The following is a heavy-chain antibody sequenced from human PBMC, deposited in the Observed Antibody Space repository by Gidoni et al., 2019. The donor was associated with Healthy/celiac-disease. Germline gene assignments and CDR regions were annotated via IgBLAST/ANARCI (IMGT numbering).Heavy chain of an antibody. J-gene: IGHJ4*02. CDR2: ISGSGGST. D-gene: IGHD3-10*01. V-gene: IGHV3-23*01. CDR3: AKGRELLPYYFDY. CDR1: GFTFSSYA. Sequence: EVQLLESGGGLVQPGGSLRLSCAASGFTFSSYAMSWVRQAPGKGLEWFSAISGSGGSTYYADSVKGRFTISRDNSKNTLYLQMNSLRAEDTAVYYCAKGRELLPYYFDYWGQGTLVTVSS.